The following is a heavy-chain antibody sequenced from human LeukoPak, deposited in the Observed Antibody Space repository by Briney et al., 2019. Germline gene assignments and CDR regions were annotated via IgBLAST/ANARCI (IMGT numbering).Heavy chain of an antibody. CDR2: INPNSGGT. D-gene: IGHD3-22*01. CDR1: GYTFTGYY. J-gene: IGHJ4*02. V-gene: IGHV1-2*02. CDR3: ARDLRDSSGYFLDY. Sequence: ASVKVSCKASGYTFTGYYMHWVRQAPGQGLEWMGWINPNSGGTNYAQKFQGRVTMTRDTSISTAYMELSSLRSEDTAVYYCARDLRDSSGYFLDYWGQGTLVTVSS.